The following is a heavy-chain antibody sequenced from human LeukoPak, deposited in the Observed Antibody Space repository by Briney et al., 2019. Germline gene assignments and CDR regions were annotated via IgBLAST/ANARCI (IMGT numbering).Heavy chain of an antibody. J-gene: IGHJ4*02. CDR3: AREGRDYYDRSGYSPDY. V-gene: IGHV4-39*07. Sequence: SETLSLTCTVSGGSITSGTSYWGWVRQPPGRGLEWIGTFYSTGSTHYNPSLRNRVTISVDTSKNQFSLRLSSVTAADTAIYYCAREGRDYYDRSGYSPDYWGQGTLITVSS. CDR1: GGSITSGTSY. D-gene: IGHD3-22*01. CDR2: FYSTGST.